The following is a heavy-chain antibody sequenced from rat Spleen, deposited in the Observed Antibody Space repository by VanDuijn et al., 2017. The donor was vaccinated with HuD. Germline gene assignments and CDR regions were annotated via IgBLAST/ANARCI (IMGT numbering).Heavy chain of an antibody. CDR3: VRHEPQDYFAY. J-gene: IGHJ2*01. V-gene: IGHV2-4*01. Sequence: QVQLKESGPGLVQPSQTLSLTCTVSGFSLTSYGVSWVRQPPGKGLEWIGAIWSGGSTDYNSALKSRLSISRDTSKSQVFLRMNSLQPEDTGTYYCVRHEPQDYFAYWGQGLLVTVSS. CDR2: IWSGGST. CDR1: GFSLTSYG.